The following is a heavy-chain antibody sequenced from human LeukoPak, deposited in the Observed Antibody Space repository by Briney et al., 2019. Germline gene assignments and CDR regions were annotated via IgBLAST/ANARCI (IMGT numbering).Heavy chain of an antibody. CDR1: GFTFSSYG. Sequence: GGSLRLSCAASGFTFSSYGMHWVRRAPGKGMEWVAVIWYDGSNKYYADSVKGRFTISRDNSKNTLYLQMNSLRAEDTAVYYRARSRLVVVPAANWFDPWGQGTLVTVSS. D-gene: IGHD2-2*01. CDR2: IWYDGSNK. J-gene: IGHJ5*02. CDR3: ARSRLVVVPAANWFDP. V-gene: IGHV3-33*01.